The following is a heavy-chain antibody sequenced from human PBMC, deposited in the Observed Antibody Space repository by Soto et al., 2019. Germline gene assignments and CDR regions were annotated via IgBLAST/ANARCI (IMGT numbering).Heavy chain of an antibody. D-gene: IGHD3-22*01. Sequence: EVQLVETGGGLIQPGGSLRLSCAASGCTVSRNDMSLVRQAPGKGLEWVSIIYSGGSTHYAPSVKGRFTISRDKSKNTLNLEMNSLNAEGTDVYYVARGLNGYDPSGYYSYWGHGPLVTVSP. CDR3: ARGLNGYDPSGYYSY. J-gene: IGHJ4*01. CDR2: IYSGGST. CDR1: GCTVSRND. V-gene: IGHV3-53*02.